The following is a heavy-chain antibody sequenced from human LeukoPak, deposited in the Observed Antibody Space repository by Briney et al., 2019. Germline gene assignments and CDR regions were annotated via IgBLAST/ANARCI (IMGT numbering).Heavy chain of an antibody. Sequence: GGSLRLSCAASGFTFGNSWVHWVRQAPGKGLVWVSLINADGSTETYADSVKGRFTISRDNARNKLSLQMNSLTVEDTAVYYCVVVVEPPDSDGFDVWGRGTVISVSS. D-gene: IGHD1-14*01. CDR3: VVVVEPPDSDGFDV. V-gene: IGHV3-74*01. CDR2: INADGSTE. J-gene: IGHJ3*01. CDR1: GFTFGNSW.